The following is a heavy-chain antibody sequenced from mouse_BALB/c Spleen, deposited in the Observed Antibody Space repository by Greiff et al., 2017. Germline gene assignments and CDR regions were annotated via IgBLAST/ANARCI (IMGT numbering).Heavy chain of an antibody. D-gene: IGHD2-1*01. V-gene: IGHV3-6*02. CDR1: GYSITSGYY. CDR2: ISYDGSN. CDR3: ARGGNGNYYYFDY. Sequence: DVKLQESGPGLVKPSQSLSLTCSVTGYSITSGYYWNWIRQFPGNKLEWMGYISYDGSNNYNPSLKNRISITRDTSKNQFFLKLNSVTTEDTATYYCARGGNGNYYYFDYWGQGTTLTVSS. J-gene: IGHJ2*01.